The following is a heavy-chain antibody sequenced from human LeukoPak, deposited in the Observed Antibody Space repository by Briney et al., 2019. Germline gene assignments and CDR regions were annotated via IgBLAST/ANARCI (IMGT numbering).Heavy chain of an antibody. J-gene: IGHJ4*02. CDR2: ISGSGGST. D-gene: IGHD3-3*01. CDR1: GFTVSSNY. CDR3: AKDAQIFGVVIFDY. V-gene: IGHV3-23*01. Sequence: PGGSLRLSCAASGFTVSSNYMSWVRQAPGKGLEWVSAISGSGGSTYYADSVKGRFTISRDNSKNTLYLQMNSLRAEDTAVYYCAKDAQIFGVVIFDYWGQGTLVTVSS.